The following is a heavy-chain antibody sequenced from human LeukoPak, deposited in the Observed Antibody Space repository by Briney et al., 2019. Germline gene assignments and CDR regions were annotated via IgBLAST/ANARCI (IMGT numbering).Heavy chain of an antibody. CDR1: GFTVSSNY. CDR2: IYSGGST. V-gene: IGHV3-53*01. J-gene: IGHJ4*02. CDR3: ARVVSGYSSSWYPFDY. D-gene: IGHD6-13*01. Sequence: GGSLRLSCAASGFTVSSNYMSWVRQAPGKGLEWVSVIYSGGSTYYADSVKGRFTISRDNSKNTLYLQLNSLRAEDTAVYYCARVVSGYSSSWYPFDYWGQGTLVTVSS.